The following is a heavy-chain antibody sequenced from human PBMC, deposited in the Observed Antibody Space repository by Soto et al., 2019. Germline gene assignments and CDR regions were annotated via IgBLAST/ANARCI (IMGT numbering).Heavy chain of an antibody. D-gene: IGHD3-22*01. V-gene: IGHV3-30-3*01. Sequence: GGSLRLSCAASGFTFSSYAMHWVRQAPGKGLEWMAVISYDGSNKYYADSVKGRFTISRDNSKNTLYLQMNSLRAEDTAVYYCARVGDSSGYLLYYFDYWGQGTLVTVSS. J-gene: IGHJ4*02. CDR1: GFTFSSYA. CDR2: ISYDGSNK. CDR3: ARVGDSSGYLLYYFDY.